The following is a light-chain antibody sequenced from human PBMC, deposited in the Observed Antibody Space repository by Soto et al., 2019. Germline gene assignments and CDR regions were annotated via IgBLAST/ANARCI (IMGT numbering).Light chain of an antibody. CDR3: GTWDSSLSAWV. Sequence: QSVLTQPPSVSAAPGQKVTISCSGSSSNIGNNYVSWYQQFPGTAPQLLIYDNNNRPSGIPDRFSGSKSGTSATLGITGLQTGDEADYYCGTWDSSLSAWVFGGGTKVTVL. CDR2: DNN. V-gene: IGLV1-51*01. CDR1: SSNIGNNY. J-gene: IGLJ3*02.